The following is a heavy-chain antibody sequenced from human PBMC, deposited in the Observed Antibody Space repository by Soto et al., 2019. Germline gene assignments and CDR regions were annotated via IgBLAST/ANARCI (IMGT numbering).Heavy chain of an antibody. D-gene: IGHD1-1*01. CDR3: VRDRNWQLDDC. CDR2: INGDGSST. V-gene: IGHV3-74*01. J-gene: IGHJ4*02. CDR1: RFAFNTYW. Sequence: GGSLRLSCAASRFAFNTYWMHWVRQAPGKGLVWVSRINGDGSSTNYADSVKGRFTISRDNAKDTLYLQMNSLRGEDTAVYYCVRDRNWQLDDCWGQGTLVTVSS.